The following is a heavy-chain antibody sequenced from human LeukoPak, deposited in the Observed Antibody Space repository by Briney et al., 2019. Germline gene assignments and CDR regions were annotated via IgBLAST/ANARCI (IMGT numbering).Heavy chain of an antibody. J-gene: IGHJ4*02. D-gene: IGHD1-26*01. CDR3: ARDLGGVGATKD. CDR2: INHSGST. CDR1: GGSFSGYY. Sequence: SETLSLTCAVYGGSFSGYYWSWIRQPPGKGLEWIGEINHSGSTNYNPSPKSRVTISVDTSKNQFSLKLSSVTAADTAVYYCARDLGGVGATKDWGQGTLVTVSS. V-gene: IGHV4-34*01.